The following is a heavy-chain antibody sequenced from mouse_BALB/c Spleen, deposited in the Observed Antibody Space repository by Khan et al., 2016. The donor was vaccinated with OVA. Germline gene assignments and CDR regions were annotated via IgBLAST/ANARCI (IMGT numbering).Heavy chain of an antibody. CDR1: GFTFSTYG. Sequence: EVKLEESGGDLVKPGGSLKLSCAASGFTFSTYGMSWVRQTPDKRLEWVATISTGGSYTYYPDSVKGRFTISRDNAKNTLYLQMSSLKSEDTAMFYCARLAYYYYSEGFAYWGQGTLVTVSA. D-gene: IGHD1-1*01. CDR3: ARLAYYYYSEGFAY. CDR2: ISTGGSYT. J-gene: IGHJ3*01. V-gene: IGHV5-6*02.